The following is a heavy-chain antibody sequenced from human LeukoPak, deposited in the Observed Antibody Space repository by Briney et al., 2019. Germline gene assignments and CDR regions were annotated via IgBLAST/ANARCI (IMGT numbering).Heavy chain of an antibody. CDR2: ISPIGSPI. CDR3: ASFYDSSGRDY. D-gene: IGHD3-22*01. Sequence: GGSLRLSCTASGFTFSSYEMNWVRQAPGEGLEWVSYISPIGSPIYYADSVKGRFTISRDNAKNSLYLQMNSLRAEDTAVYYCASFYDSSGRDYWGQGTLVTFSS. V-gene: IGHV3-48*03. CDR1: GFTFSSYE. J-gene: IGHJ4*02.